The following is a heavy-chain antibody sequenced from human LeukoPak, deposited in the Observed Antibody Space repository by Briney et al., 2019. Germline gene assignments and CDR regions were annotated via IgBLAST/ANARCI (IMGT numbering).Heavy chain of an antibody. Sequence: GGSLRLSCAASGFTFSSYAMSWVRQAPGKGLEWVSAISGSGGSTYYADSVKGRFTISRDNSKNTLYLQMNSLRAEDTAVYYCAKAASSSWPSYQYGMDVWGQGTTVTVSS. D-gene: IGHD6-13*01. J-gene: IGHJ6*02. V-gene: IGHV3-23*01. CDR3: AKAASSSWPSYQYGMDV. CDR2: ISGSGGST. CDR1: GFTFSSYA.